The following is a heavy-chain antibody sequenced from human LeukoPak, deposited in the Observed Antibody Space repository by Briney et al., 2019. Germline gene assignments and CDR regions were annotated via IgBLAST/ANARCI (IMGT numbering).Heavy chain of an antibody. V-gene: IGHV3-66*01. CDR1: GFTFSSYG. D-gene: IGHD2-21*02. J-gene: IGHJ3*01. CDR2: LHSDGAT. Sequence: PGGSLRLSCAASGFTFSSYGMHWVRQAPGKGLQWVSILHSDGATYYADSVKGRFTISRDNSRSTLYLQMNSLRAEDTAVYFCARVAYYRVTADQITDAFDVWGHGTVVTVSS. CDR3: ARVAYYRVTADQITDAFDV.